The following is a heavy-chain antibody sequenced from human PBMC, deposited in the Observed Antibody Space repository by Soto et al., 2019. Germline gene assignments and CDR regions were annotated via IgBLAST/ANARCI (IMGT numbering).Heavy chain of an antibody. J-gene: IGHJ4*02. CDR1: GFDFRAYA. CDR3: AEDIGAAGVFDY. V-gene: IGHV3-23*01. Sequence: DVQLLESGGGLVQPGGSLRLSCAASGFDFRAYAMSWVRQTPGKGLEWVSGLSGRGDTTDYADSVKGRFTISRDNSKNTLYLQMNGLRVEDTAVYYCAEDIGAAGVFDYWGQGTLVTVSS. CDR2: LSGRGDTT. D-gene: IGHD6-13*01.